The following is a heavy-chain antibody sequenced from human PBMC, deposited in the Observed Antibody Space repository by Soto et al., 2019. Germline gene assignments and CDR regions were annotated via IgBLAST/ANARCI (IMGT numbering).Heavy chain of an antibody. CDR3: ARTMYSSSWYYYYYGMDV. Sequence: PXGSLRLSCAAAGFTFSSYEMNWVRQAPGKGLEWVSYISSSGSTIYYADSVKGRFTISRDNAKNSLYLQMNSLRAEDTAVYYCARTMYSSSWYYYYYGMDVWGQGTTVTVSS. J-gene: IGHJ6*02. CDR1: GFTFSSYE. V-gene: IGHV3-48*03. D-gene: IGHD6-13*01. CDR2: ISSSGSTI.